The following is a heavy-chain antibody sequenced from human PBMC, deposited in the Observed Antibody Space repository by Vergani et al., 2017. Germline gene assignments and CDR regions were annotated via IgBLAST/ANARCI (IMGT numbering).Heavy chain of an antibody. CDR3: ARDSRITASATGAEYFQH. J-gene: IGHJ1*01. V-gene: IGHV1-46*01. CDR2: ISPSGGGT. Sequence: QVQLVQSGAEVKKPGASVKVSCKASGYTFSNYYMHWVRQAPGQGLEWMGLISPSGGGTSYAQKFQGSVTLTRDTSTNTVYMEVSGLRSEDTAVYYCARDSRITASATGAEYFQHWGQGTLVTVSS. D-gene: IGHD6-13*01. CDR1: GYTFSNYY.